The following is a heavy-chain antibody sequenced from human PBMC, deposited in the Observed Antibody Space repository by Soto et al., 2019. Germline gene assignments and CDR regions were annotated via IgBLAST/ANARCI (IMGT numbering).Heavy chain of an antibody. CDR3: ARDRGVVTSGSAYYFDY. D-gene: IGHD2-2*01. J-gene: IGHJ4*02. V-gene: IGHV1-18*01. Sequence: QVQLVQSGPEVKKPGASVKVSCKATGYTFRSYGVTWVRQAPGQGLEWMGWISGYNGNTEDAQKLQGRVTMTTATSTSTVYLELRSLVSADTAVYYCARDRGVVTSGSAYYFDYWGQGTLVTVSS. CDR2: ISGYNGNT. CDR1: GYTFRSYG.